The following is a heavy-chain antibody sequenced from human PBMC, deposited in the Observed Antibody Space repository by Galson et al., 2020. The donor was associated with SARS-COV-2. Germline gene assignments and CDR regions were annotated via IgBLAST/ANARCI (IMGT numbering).Heavy chain of an antibody. CDR3: ARDGRYYDILTGYFSVPPPERWGPNWYFDL. D-gene: IGHD3-9*01. CDR2: IWYDGSNK. V-gene: IGHV3-33*01. J-gene: IGHJ2*01. Sequence: QLGESLKISCAASGFTFSSYGMHWVRQAPGKGLEWVAVIWYDGSNKYYADSVKGRFTISRDNSKNTLYLQMNSLRAEDTAVYYCARDGRYYDILTGYFSVPPPERWGPNWYFDLWGRGTLVTVSS. CDR1: GFTFSSYG.